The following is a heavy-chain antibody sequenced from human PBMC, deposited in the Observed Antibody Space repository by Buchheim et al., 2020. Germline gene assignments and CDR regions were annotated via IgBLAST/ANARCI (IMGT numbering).Heavy chain of an antibody. D-gene: IGHD3-9*01. CDR1: GFTFSSYG. CDR2: IWYDGSNK. Sequence: QVQLVESGGGVVQPGRSLRLSCAASGFTFSSYGMHWVRQAPGKGLEWVAVIWYDGSNKYYADSVKGRFTISRANSKNKLYLQMNSLRAEDTAVYYCARDRAPLRYLKLYYYYGMDVWGQGTT. CDR3: ARDRAPLRYLKLYYYYGMDV. J-gene: IGHJ6*02. V-gene: IGHV3-33*01.